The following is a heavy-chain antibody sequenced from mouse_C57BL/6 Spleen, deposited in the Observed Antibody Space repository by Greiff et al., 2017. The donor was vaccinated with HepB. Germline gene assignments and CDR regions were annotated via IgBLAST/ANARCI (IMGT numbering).Heavy chain of an antibody. CDR3: TSFFDGYYLGDY. J-gene: IGHJ2*01. Sequence: QVQLQQSGAELVRPGASVTLSCKASGYTFTDYEMHWVKQTPVHGLEWIGAIDPETGGTAYNQKFKGKAILTADKSSSTAYMELRSLTSEDSAVYYCTSFFDGYYLGDYWGQGTTLTVSS. D-gene: IGHD2-3*01. CDR2: IDPETGGT. CDR1: GYTFTDYE. V-gene: IGHV1-15*01.